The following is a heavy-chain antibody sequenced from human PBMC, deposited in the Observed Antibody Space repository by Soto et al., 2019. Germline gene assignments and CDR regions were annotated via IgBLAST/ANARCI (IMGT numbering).Heavy chain of an antibody. V-gene: IGHV1-69*02. J-gene: IGHJ6*04. CDR3: ARSRGGYYSGMDV. CDR2: IIPILGIA. CDR1: GVTFSSYT. Sequence: QVQLVQSGAGVKKPGSSVKVSCKASGVTFSSYTISWVRQAPGQGLEWMGRIIPILGIANYAQKFQGRVTITADKSTSTDYMELSSMRSEDTAVYYCARSRGGYYSGMDVWGKGNTVTVSS. D-gene: IGHD3-10*01.